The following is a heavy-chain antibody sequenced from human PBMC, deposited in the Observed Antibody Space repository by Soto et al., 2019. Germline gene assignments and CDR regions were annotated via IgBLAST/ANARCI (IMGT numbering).Heavy chain of an antibody. D-gene: IGHD3-3*01. Sequence: QVQLQESGPGLVKPSETLSLTCTVSGGSISSYYWSWIRQPPGKGLEWIGYIYYSGSTNYNPSLKSRVTIAVDTSKNQFSLQLSSVNAADTAVYYCARDHRDWRGSHYLDYWGQGTLVTVSS. V-gene: IGHV4-59*01. CDR1: GGSISSYY. CDR2: IYYSGST. J-gene: IGHJ4*02. CDR3: ARDHRDWRGSHYLDY.